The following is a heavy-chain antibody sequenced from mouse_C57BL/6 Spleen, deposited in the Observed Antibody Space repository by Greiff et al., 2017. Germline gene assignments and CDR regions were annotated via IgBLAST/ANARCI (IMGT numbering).Heavy chain of an antibody. V-gene: IGHV1-64*01. Sequence: QVQLQQPGAELVKPGASVKLSCKASGYTFTSYWMHWVKQRPGQGLEWIGMIHPNSGSTNYNEKFKSKATLTVDKSSSTAYMQLSSLTSEDSAVYYCARKGSYDYDNYAMDYWGQGTSVTVSS. CDR3: ARKGSYDYDNYAMDY. D-gene: IGHD2-4*01. J-gene: IGHJ4*01. CDR2: IHPNSGST. CDR1: GYTFTSYW.